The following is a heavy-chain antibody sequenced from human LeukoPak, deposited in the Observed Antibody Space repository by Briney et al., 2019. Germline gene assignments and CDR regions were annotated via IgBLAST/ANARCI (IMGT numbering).Heavy chain of an antibody. Sequence: SETLSLTCAVSGASISSSYRSWVRQPPGKGLEWIGYINYSGNTKYNPSLESRVTISVDASNNQFSPRLSSVTAADRAFYYCARGYYDSRGYSNTFDIWGQGTLVTVSS. CDR2: INYSGNT. V-gene: IGHV4-59*01. D-gene: IGHD3-22*01. J-gene: IGHJ3*02. CDR3: ARGYYDSRGYSNTFDI. CDR1: GASISSSY.